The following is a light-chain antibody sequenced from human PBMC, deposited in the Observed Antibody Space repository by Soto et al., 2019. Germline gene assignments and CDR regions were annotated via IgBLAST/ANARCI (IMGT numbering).Light chain of an antibody. V-gene: IGKV3-15*01. CDR2: GAS. CDR3: QQYNNWTPWT. CDR1: QSVSNN. J-gene: IGKJ1*01. Sequence: EIVMTQSPATLSVSPGERATLSCRASQSVSNNLAGYQQKPGQAPRLLIYGASTRASGIPARFSGSGTASEFALTITSLQSEDFAVYDCQQYNNWTPWTFGQGTKVEIK.